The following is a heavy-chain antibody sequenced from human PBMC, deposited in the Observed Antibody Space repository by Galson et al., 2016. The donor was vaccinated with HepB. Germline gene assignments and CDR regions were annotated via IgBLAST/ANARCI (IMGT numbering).Heavy chain of an antibody. CDR3: TRGLVFASYYGLGNYYRPPDY. Sequence: CAISGDSVSSNSATWNWIRQSPSRGLEWLGRTYYRSKWYNDYALSVKSRITINPDTSKNQFSLQLNSVTPEDTAVYFCTRGLVFASYYGLGNYYRPPDYWGQGTLVTVSS. J-gene: IGHJ4*02. CDR2: TYYRSKWYN. V-gene: IGHV6-1*01. D-gene: IGHD3-10*01. CDR1: GDSVSSNSAT.